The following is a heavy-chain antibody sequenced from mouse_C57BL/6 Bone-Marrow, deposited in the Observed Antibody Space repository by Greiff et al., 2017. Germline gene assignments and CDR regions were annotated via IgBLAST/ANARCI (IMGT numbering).Heavy chain of an antibody. CDR3: ARSYGSSPAWFAY. V-gene: IGHV1-81*01. J-gene: IGHJ3*01. CDR1: GYTFTSYG. CDR2: IYPRSGNN. D-gene: IGHD1-1*01. Sequence: QVQLQQSGAELARPGASVKLSCKASGYTFTSYGISWVKQRTGQGLEGIGEIYPRSGNNYYNEKFKGKATLTADKSSSTAYMGLRSLTSEDSAVYFCARSYGSSPAWFAYWGQGTLVTVSA.